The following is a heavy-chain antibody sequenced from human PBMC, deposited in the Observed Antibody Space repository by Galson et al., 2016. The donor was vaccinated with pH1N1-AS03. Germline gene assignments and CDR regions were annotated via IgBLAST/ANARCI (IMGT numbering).Heavy chain of an antibody. Sequence: QSGAEVKKPGESLKISCKTSGYIFTSYWVAWVRHMPGKGLEWMGIIYPGDSDTRYSPSFQGQVTISTDRSINPAYLQWSSLMASDPAIYYCARQVRDGYNDYFDYWGQGILVTVSS. J-gene: IGHJ4*02. D-gene: IGHD5-24*01. CDR3: ARQVRDGYNDYFDY. CDR2: IYPGDSDT. CDR1: GYIFTSYW. V-gene: IGHV5-51*01.